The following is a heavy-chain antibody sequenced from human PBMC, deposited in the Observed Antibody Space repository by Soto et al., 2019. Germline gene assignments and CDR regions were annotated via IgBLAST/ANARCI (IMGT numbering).Heavy chain of an antibody. Sequence: VQLVQSGAEVRKPGASVKVSCKASGYTFSSYGISWVRRAPGKGLEGMGRISGGKGDTTYAQKFQARVSMPTDTSTSTASMERRSLTSDDPAVYYCARNGVTVTSSGSLDYWGQGTLATVSS. CDR3: ARNGVTVTSSGSLDY. V-gene: IGHV1-18*04. J-gene: IGHJ4*02. CDR2: ISGGKGDT. D-gene: IGHD1-26*01. CDR1: GYTFSSYG.